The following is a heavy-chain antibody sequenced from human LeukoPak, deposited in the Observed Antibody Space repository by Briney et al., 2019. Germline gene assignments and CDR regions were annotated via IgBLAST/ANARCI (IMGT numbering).Heavy chain of an antibody. V-gene: IGHV1-69*02. CDR2: IIPILGIA. CDR1: GGTFSSYT. J-gene: IGHJ4*02. Sequence: SVKVSCKASGGTFSSYTISWVRQAPGQGLEWMGRIIPILGIANYAQKFQGRVTITADKSTSTAYMELSSLRSEDTAVYYCARGSKERATMDFRFDYWGQGTLVTVSS. CDR3: ARGSKERATMDFRFDY. D-gene: IGHD5-24*01.